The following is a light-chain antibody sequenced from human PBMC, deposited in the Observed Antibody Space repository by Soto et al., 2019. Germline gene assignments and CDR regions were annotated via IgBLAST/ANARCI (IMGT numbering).Light chain of an antibody. V-gene: IGKV1-17*01. CDR2: TTS. Sequence: DIQMTQSPSSLSASLGDRVTITCRASQGIGNDLGWYQQKPGKAPKRLIYTTSSLQSGVPSRFSGSGSGTEFTLTISSLQPEDFATYYCLQHNRYPRTFGGGTKVEIK. CDR3: LQHNRYPRT. J-gene: IGKJ4*01. CDR1: QGIGND.